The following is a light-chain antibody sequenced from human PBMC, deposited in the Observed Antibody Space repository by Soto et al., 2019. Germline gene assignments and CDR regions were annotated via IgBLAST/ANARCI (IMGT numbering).Light chain of an antibody. V-gene: IGKV3-15*01. J-gene: IGKJ1*01. Sequence: EIVMTQSPATLSVSPGERATLSCRASQSVSSNLAWYQQKPGQAPRLLIYSASARATGIPARFSGSGSGTEFTLTISSLQSEDFAVYYGQQYNNWPPWTFGQGTKVEI. CDR1: QSVSSN. CDR3: QQYNNWPPWT. CDR2: SAS.